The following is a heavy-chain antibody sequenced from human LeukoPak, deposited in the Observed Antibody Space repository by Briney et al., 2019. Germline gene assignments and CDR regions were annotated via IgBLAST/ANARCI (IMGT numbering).Heavy chain of an antibody. CDR2: ISTTVGT. Sequence: SETLSLTCTVSGDSITTYFWNWVRQPAGKGLEWIGRISTTVGTDYNPSLESRITLSVGTSRNQVSLRLTSVTAADTALYYCARGGDAFYHWGQGTLVTVSS. V-gene: IGHV4-4*07. CDR3: ARGGDAFYH. CDR1: GDSITTYF. J-gene: IGHJ4*02. D-gene: IGHD3-10*01.